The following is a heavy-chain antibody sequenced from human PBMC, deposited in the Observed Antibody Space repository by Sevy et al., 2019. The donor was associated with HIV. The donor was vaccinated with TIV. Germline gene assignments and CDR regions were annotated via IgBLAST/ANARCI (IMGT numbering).Heavy chain of an antibody. CDR3: ARDRSCSSTSCGAPTTL. V-gene: IGHV3-7*01. J-gene: IGHJ4*02. CDR1: GFTFSSYW. CDR2: IKQDGSEK. Sequence: GGSLRLSCVASGFTFSSYWMSWVRQAPGKGLEWVANIKQDGSEKYYVDSVKGRFTISRDNAKNSLYLQMNSLRAEDTAVYYCARDRSCSSTSCGAPTTLWGQGTLVTVSS. D-gene: IGHD2-2*01.